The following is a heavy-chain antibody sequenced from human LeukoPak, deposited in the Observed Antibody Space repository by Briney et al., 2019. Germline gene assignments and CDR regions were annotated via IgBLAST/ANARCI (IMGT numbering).Heavy chain of an antibody. CDR1: GFTFSSYS. CDR2: ISSSSSYI. Sequence: GGSLRLSCGASGFTFSSYSMNWVRQAPGKGLESVSSISSSSSYIYYADSVKGRFTISRDNAKNSLYLQMNSLRAEDTAVYYCARPYCSGGSCTYYFDYWGQGTLVTVSS. V-gene: IGHV3-21*01. D-gene: IGHD2-15*01. CDR3: ARPYCSGGSCTYYFDY. J-gene: IGHJ4*02.